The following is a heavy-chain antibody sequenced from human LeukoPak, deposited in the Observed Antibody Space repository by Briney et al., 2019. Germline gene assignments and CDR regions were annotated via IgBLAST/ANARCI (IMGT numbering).Heavy chain of an antibody. Sequence: PGGSLRLSCAASGFTFSSYAMSWVRRAPGKGLEWVSSISGSGGNTYYADSVKGRFTISRDNSKNTMYLQMNSLRAEDTAVYYCAKATMIVPDYWGQGTLVTVSS. D-gene: IGHD3-22*01. CDR1: GFTFSSYA. CDR3: AKATMIVPDY. J-gene: IGHJ4*02. CDR2: ISGSGGNT. V-gene: IGHV3-23*01.